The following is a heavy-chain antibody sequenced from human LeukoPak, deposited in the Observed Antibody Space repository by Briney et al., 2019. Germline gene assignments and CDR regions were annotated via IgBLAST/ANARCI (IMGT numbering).Heavy chain of an antibody. CDR1: GFTFSVHY. CDR2: ISDNGDNT. CDR3: IKDLSGTWSFDY. J-gene: IGHJ4*02. Sequence: GGSLRLSCSDSGFTFSVHYMHWVRQAPGKGLEYVSTISDNGDNTCYADSVKGRFIISRDNSKNTLYLQMNSLRVEDTAVYYCIKDLSGTWSFDYWGQGTLLIVSS. V-gene: IGHV3-64D*08. D-gene: IGHD1-26*01.